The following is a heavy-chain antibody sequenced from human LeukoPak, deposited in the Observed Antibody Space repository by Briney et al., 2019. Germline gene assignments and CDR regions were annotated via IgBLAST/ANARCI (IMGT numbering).Heavy chain of an antibody. V-gene: IGHV4-34*01. CDR1: GGSFSGYY. D-gene: IGHD6-6*01. J-gene: IGHJ5*02. Sequence: SETLSLTCAVYGGSFSGYYWSWIRQPPGKGLEWIGEINHSGSTNYIPSLKSRVTISVDTSKNQFSLKLTSVTAADTAVYYCARGEGGDSSSSIWFDPWGQGTLVTVSS. CDR3: ARGEGGDSSSSIWFDP. CDR2: INHSGST.